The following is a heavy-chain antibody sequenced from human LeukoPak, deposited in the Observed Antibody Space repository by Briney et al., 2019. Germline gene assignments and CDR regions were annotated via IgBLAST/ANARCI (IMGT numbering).Heavy chain of an antibody. CDR1: GGSIRSFY. D-gene: IGHD6-13*01. CDR2: IYYSGST. CDR3: ARHTDIAPLSSLKY. Sequence: SETLSLTCSVSGGSIRSFYWSWVRQPPGKELEWIGYIYYSGSTKYNPSLKSRVTVSVDTSKNQFSLKLSSVTAADTAVYYCARHTDIAPLSSLKYWGQGTLVTVSS. J-gene: IGHJ4*02. V-gene: IGHV4-59*08.